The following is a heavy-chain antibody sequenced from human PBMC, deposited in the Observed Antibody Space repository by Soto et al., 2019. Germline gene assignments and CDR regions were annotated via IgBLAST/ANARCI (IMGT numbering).Heavy chain of an antibody. D-gene: IGHD1-26*01. Sequence: QVQLVQSGAEVKKPGASVKVSCKTSGYTFTSYGISWVRQAPGQGLEWMGWISGYSGNTNYAQMLQGRVTMTTDTSTSTAYMELSSLRSDDTAVYYCARVPRGTWYAHLLYWGQGTLVTVSS. V-gene: IGHV1-18*04. CDR3: ARVPRGTWYAHLLY. CDR2: ISGYSGNT. CDR1: GYTFTSYG. J-gene: IGHJ4*02.